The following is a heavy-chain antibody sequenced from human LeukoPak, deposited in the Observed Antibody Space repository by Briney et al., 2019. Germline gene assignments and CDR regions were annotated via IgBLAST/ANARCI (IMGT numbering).Heavy chain of an antibody. CDR1: GGSISSGGYY. V-gene: IGHV4-31*03. CDR2: IYYSGST. J-gene: IGHJ4*02. CDR3: AREGVNYYDSSGYYAVY. Sequence: SQTLSLTCTVSGGSISSGGYYWSWIRQHPGKGLEWIGYIYYSGSTYYNPSLKRRVTISVDTSKNQFSLKLSSVTAADTAVYYCAREGVNYYDSSGYYAVYWGQGTLVTVSS. D-gene: IGHD3-22*01.